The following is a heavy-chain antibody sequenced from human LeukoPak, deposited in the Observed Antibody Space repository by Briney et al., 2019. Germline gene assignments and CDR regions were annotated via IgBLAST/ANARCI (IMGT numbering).Heavy chain of an antibody. J-gene: IGHJ6*03. V-gene: IGHV3-30*02. CDR3: AKGSDFWSGYRYYYYYYMDV. D-gene: IGHD3-3*01. CDR1: GLTFSSYG. CDR2: IRYEGSNK. Sequence: PGGSLRLSCAASGLTFSSYGIHWVRQAPGKGLEWVVFIRYEGSNKYYADSVKGRFTISRDNSKNTLYLQMNSLRAEDTAVYYCAKGSDFWSGYRYYYYYYMDVWGKGTTVTVSS.